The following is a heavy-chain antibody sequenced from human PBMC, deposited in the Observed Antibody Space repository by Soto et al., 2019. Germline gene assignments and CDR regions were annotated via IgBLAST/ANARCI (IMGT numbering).Heavy chain of an antibody. CDR3: ATDGDLGYFDN. V-gene: IGHV3-33*03. J-gene: IGHJ4*02. D-gene: IGHD2-21*02. Sequence: QVRLVESGRGVVHPGKSLRLSCVAAGLSFSRYGVHWVRQAPGKGLEWVAVIWHDGSKQYYADSVKGRFTISRDNSKNTVFLQMSSLRASDTARYHCATDGDLGYFDNWGQGTLVTVSS. CDR1: GLSFSRYG. CDR2: IWHDGSKQ.